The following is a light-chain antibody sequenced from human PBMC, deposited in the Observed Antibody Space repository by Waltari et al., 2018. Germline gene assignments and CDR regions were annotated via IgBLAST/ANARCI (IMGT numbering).Light chain of an antibody. CDR2: KLF. J-gene: IGKJ2*01. CDR3: MQGTHWPYT. Sequence: DVVLTQSPLSLPVTLGQPASISCRSSQSLVHSDENTYLYWFQQRPGQSPRRLIYKLFNRDGGVPDRFSGSGSGTDFTLRISRVEAEDVGVYYCMQGTHWPYTFGQGTKLE. V-gene: IGKV2-30*02. CDR1: QSLVHSDENTY.